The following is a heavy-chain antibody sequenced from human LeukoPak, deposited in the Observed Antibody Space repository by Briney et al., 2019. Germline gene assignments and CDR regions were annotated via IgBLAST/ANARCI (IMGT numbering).Heavy chain of an antibody. Sequence: GGSLRLSCAASGFTFSSYAMSWVRRAPGKGLEWVSAISGSGGSTHYADSVKGRFTISRDNSKNTLYLQMNSLRAEDTAVYYCARENNYYYGMDVWGQGTTVTVSS. J-gene: IGHJ6*02. CDR3: ARENNYYYGMDV. V-gene: IGHV3-23*01. CDR2: ISGSGGST. CDR1: GFTFSSYA. D-gene: IGHD1/OR15-1a*01.